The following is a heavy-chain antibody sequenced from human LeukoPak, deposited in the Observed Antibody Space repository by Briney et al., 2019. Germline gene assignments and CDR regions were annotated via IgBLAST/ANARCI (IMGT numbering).Heavy chain of an antibody. D-gene: IGHD6-13*01. J-gene: IGHJ3*02. CDR2: ISAYNGNT. CDR1: GYTFTSYG. CDR3: ARDHTAGYSNLPDAFDI. Sequence: ASVKVSCKASGYTFTSYGISWVRQAPGQGHEWMGWISAYNGNTNYAQKLQGRVTMTTDTSTSTAYMDLRSMRSDDTAVYYCARDHTAGYSNLPDAFDIWGQGTMVTVSS. V-gene: IGHV1-18*01.